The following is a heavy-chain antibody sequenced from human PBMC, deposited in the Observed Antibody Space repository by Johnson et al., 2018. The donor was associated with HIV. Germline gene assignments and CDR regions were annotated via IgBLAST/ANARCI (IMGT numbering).Heavy chain of an antibody. J-gene: IGHJ3*02. D-gene: IGHD3-22*01. CDR2: IRSKTDGGTT. CDR1: GFTFNSYG. CDR3: AKDTVWSSGYYGGAFDI. Sequence: VQLVESGGGVVQPGGSLRLSCAASGFTFNSYGMHWVRQAPGKGLEWVGRIRSKTDGGTTEYAAPVKGRFTISGDNSKNTLSLQMNSLRAEDTAVYYCAKDTVWSSGYYGGAFDIWGQGTMVTVSS. V-gene: IGHV3-15*07.